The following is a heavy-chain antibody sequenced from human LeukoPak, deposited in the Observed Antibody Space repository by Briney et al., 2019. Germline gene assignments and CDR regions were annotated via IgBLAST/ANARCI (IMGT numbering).Heavy chain of an antibody. D-gene: IGHD3-10*01. Sequence: SVKVSCKASGGTFSSYAISWVRQAPGQGLEWMGGIIPTFGTANYAQKFQGRVTITADESTSTAYMELSSLRSEDTAVYYCARASKLLWFGDPMDWFDPWGQGTLVTVSS. CDR1: GGTFSSYA. V-gene: IGHV1-69*13. CDR3: ARASKLLWFGDPMDWFDP. J-gene: IGHJ5*02. CDR2: IIPTFGTA.